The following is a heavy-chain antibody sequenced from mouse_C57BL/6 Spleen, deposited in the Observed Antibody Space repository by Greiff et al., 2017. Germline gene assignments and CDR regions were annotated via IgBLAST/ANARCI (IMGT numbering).Heavy chain of an antibody. J-gene: IGHJ3*01. CDR1: GFNIKDYY. D-gene: IGHD1-1*01. Sequence: EVQLQQSGAELVRPGASVKLSCTASGFNIKDYYMHWVKQRPEQGLEWIGRIDPEDGDTEYAPKFQGKATMTADTSSNTAYLQLSSLTSGDTAGYYCTTDGSSSFAYWGQGALVTVSA. V-gene: IGHV14-1*01. CDR2: IDPEDGDT. CDR3: TTDGSSSFAY.